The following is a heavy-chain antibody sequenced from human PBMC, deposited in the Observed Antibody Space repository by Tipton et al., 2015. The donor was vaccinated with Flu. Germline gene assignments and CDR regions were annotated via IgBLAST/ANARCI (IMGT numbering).Heavy chain of an antibody. J-gene: IGHJ5*02. V-gene: IGHV4-39*07. D-gene: IGHD4-23*01. CDR2: IYSSGTT. Sequence: LRLSCNVSGGSISGSHSYWAWTRRPPGKGLEWIASIYSSGTTYYSPSVKNRASVSVDTPKNFFSLKLTSVTAADTAVYYCARRTTLDTWFDPWGQGTLVTVSS. CDR1: GGSISGSHSY. CDR3: ARRTTLDTWFDP.